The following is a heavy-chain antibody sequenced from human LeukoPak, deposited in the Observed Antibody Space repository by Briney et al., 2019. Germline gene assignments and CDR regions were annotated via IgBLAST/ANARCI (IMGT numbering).Heavy chain of an antibody. V-gene: IGHV1-24*01. D-gene: IGHD3-22*01. Sequence: GASVKVSCKVSGYTLTELSMHWVRQAPGKGLEWMGGFDPQNGETIYAQKFQGRVTMTEDTSTDTAYMELSSLRSEGTAVYYCATAVGYSDSSGYYFDYWGQGTLVTVSS. J-gene: IGHJ4*02. CDR1: GYTLTELS. CDR2: FDPQNGET. CDR3: ATAVGYSDSSGYYFDY.